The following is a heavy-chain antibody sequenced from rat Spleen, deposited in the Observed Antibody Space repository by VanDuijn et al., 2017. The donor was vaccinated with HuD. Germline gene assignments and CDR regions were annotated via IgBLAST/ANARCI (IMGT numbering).Heavy chain of an antibody. CDR3: ASPGYNWFAF. J-gene: IGHJ3*01. D-gene: IGHD1-4*01. CDR2: ISYSGIT. Sequence: EVQLQESGPGLVKPSQSLSLTCSVTGYSITGNYWGWIRKFPGNKMEWIGHISYSGITSYNPSLKSRISITRDTSKNQFFLQLNSVTNEDTATYYCASPGYNWFAFWGQGTLVTVSS. V-gene: IGHV3-1*01. CDR1: GYSITGNY.